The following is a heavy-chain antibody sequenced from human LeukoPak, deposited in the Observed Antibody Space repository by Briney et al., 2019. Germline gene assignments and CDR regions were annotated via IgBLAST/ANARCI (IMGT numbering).Heavy chain of an antibody. CDR1: GFTFIGSA. D-gene: IGHD2-2*02. Sequence: GGSLRLSCAASGFTFIGSAMSWVRQAPGKGLEWVSAISGGGDSTYYADSVKGRFTISRDNSKNTLYLQMNSLRAEDTAVYYCAKGTVCSSTSCYIVGYYYYMDVWGKGTTVTVSS. CDR2: ISGGGDST. V-gene: IGHV3-23*01. J-gene: IGHJ6*03. CDR3: AKGTVCSSTSCYIVGYYYYMDV.